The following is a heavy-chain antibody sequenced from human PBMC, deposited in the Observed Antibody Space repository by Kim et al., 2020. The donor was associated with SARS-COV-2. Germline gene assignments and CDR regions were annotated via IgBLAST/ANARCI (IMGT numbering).Heavy chain of an antibody. D-gene: IGHD3-22*01. J-gene: IGHJ4*02. CDR1: GGSISTSNW. V-gene: IGHV4-4*02. CDR2: IHHGGTT. CDR3: ARDVGASSSWYYFDT. Sequence: SETLSLTCAVSGGSISTSNWWSWVRQAPGKGLEWIGEIHHGGTTNFNPSLKSRATISVDKSNNQFSLNVHSVTAADTAVYFCARDVGASSSWYYFDTWGQGTLVTVSS.